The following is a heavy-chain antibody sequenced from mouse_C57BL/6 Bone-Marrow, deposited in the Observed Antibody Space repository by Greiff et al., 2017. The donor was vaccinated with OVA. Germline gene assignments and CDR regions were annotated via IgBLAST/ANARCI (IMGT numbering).Heavy chain of an antibody. J-gene: IGHJ2*01. V-gene: IGHV1-31*01. Sequence: EVMLVESGPELVKPGASVKISCKASGYSFTGYYMHWVKQSHGNILDWIGYIYPYNGVSSYNQKFKGKATLTVDKSSSTAYMELRSLTSEDSAVYYCAGRLYYSKRYFDYWGQGTTLTVSS. D-gene: IGHD2-5*01. CDR2: IYPYNGVS. CDR3: AGRLYYSKRYFDY. CDR1: GYSFTGYY.